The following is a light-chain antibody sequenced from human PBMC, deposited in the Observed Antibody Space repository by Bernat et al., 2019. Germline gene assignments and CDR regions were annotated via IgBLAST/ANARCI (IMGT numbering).Light chain of an antibody. Sequence: DIQMTQSPSSVSASVGDRVTITCRASQAISRSLAWYQQIPGKAPKLLIYAASSLQSGVPSRFSGGGSGTDFTLSINNLQPEDFATYYCQQASSFPLTFGGGTKVEF. CDR1: QAISRS. CDR3: QQASSFPLT. CDR2: AAS. V-gene: IGKV1D-12*01. J-gene: IGKJ4*01.